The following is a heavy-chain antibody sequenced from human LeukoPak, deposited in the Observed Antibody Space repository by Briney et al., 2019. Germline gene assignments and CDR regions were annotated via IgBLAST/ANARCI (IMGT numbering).Heavy chain of an antibody. CDR1: GYIFIDYH. V-gene: IGHV1-2*05. D-gene: IGHD1-26*01. CDR3: VTGMVGGTNF. Sequence: ASVKVSCKASGYIFIDYHMHWVRQAPGQGPEYMGRINPNSGGTNYVQKFQVRVTMTRDTSISTAYMELTRLRSDETDCYYCVTGMVGGTNFWGRGTVVSLPS. CDR2: INPNSGGT. J-gene: IGHJ4*02.